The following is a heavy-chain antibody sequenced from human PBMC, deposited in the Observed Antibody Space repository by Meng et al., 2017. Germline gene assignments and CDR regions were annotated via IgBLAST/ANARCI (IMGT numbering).Heavy chain of an antibody. V-gene: IGHV1-2*02. Sequence: VQRVQSGAEVKKPGASVKVSCKASGYTFPGYYMHWVRQAPGQGLEWMGWINPNSGGTNYAQKFQGRVTMTRDTSISTAYMELSGLRSDDTAMYYCARGPTTMAHDFDYWGQGTLVTVSS. CDR2: INPNSGGT. CDR3: ARGPTTMAHDFDY. D-gene: IGHD4-11*01. CDR1: GYTFPGYY. J-gene: IGHJ4*02.